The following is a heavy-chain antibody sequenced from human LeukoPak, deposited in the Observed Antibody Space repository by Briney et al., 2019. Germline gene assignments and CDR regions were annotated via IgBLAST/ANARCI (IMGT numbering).Heavy chain of an antibody. CDR1: GYTFTSYG. D-gene: IGHD3-22*01. Sequence: GASVKVSCKASGYTFTSYGISWVRQAPGQGLEWMGWISAYNGNTNYAQKLQGRVTMTTDTSTSTAYMELRSLRSDDTAVYYCARVMGYYYDSSGYYDYWGQGTLVTVSS. J-gene: IGHJ4*02. CDR2: ISAYNGNT. V-gene: IGHV1-18*01. CDR3: ARVMGYYYDSSGYYDY.